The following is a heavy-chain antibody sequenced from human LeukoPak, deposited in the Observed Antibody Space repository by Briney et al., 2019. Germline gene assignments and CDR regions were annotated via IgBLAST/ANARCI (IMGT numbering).Heavy chain of an antibody. CDR2: ISGGGGST. V-gene: IGHV3-23*01. J-gene: IGHJ4*02. CDR3: AKTLTTSTNGNFDY. CDR1: GFTFSSYG. D-gene: IGHD4-17*01. Sequence: PGGSLRLSCAASGFTFSSYGMSWVRQAPGKGLEWVSTISGGGGSTYYADSVKGRFTISRDNSKNTLYLQMNSLRAEDTAVYYCAKTLTTSTNGNFDYCGQGTLVTVSS.